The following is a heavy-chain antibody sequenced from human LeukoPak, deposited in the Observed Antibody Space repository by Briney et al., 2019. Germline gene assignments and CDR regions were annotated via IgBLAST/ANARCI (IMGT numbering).Heavy chain of an antibody. CDR1: GFTLSSYA. D-gene: IGHD2-21*01. CDR3: AKAPVTTCSGAYCYPFDY. CDR2: ISVSGNT. Sequence: GGSLRLSCAASGFTLSSYAMSWVRQAPGKGLEWVSAISVSGNTYHADSVKGRFTISRDSPKNTLYLQMNRLRAEDAAVYYCAKAPVTTCSGAYCYPFDYWGQGTLVTVSS. V-gene: IGHV3-23*01. J-gene: IGHJ4*02.